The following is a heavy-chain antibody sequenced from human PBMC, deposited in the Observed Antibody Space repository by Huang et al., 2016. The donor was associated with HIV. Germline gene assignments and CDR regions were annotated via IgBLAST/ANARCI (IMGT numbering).Heavy chain of an antibody. J-gene: IGHJ3*02. Sequence: QVQLVQSGAEVKKPGASVKVSCKVSGYTLTEFSIHWVRQAPGKGLEWMGGFAPENVETNDAQNFQGRVTMTEDTSTDTADMELNSLRSEDTAVYYCATGFDTYYDIWGQGTMVIASS. CDR2: FAPENVET. V-gene: IGHV1-24*01. D-gene: IGHD2-21*01. CDR1: GYTLTEFS. CDR3: ATGFDTYYDI.